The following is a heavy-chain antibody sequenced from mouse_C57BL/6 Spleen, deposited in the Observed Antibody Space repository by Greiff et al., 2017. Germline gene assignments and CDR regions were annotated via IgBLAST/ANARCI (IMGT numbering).Heavy chain of an antibody. D-gene: IGHD2-4*01. Sequence: EVQLQQSGPELVKPGDSVKISCKASGYSFTGYFMNWVMQSHGKSLEWIGRINPYNGDTFYNQKFKGKATLTVDKSSSTAHMELRSLTSEDSAVYYCARGWDYDGRGFDYWGQGTTLTVSS. CDR2: INPYNGDT. J-gene: IGHJ2*01. CDR3: ARGWDYDGRGFDY. CDR1: GYSFTGYF. V-gene: IGHV1-20*01.